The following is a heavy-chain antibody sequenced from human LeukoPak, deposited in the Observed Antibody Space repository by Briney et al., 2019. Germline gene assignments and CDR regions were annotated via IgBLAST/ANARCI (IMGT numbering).Heavy chain of an antibody. CDR1: GFTFSDYY. CDR3: AKDEYSGSSNFDY. D-gene: IGHD1-26*01. J-gene: IGHJ4*02. V-gene: IGHV3-11*04. CDR2: ISSSGSTI. Sequence: GGSLRLSCAASGFTFSDYYMSWIRQAPGKGLEWVSYISSSGSTIYYADSVKGRFTISRDNSKNTLYLQMNSLRAEDTAVYYCAKDEYSGSSNFDYWGQGTLVTVSS.